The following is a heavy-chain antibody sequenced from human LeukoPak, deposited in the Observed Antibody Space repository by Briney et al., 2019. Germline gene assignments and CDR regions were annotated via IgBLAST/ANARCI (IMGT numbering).Heavy chain of an antibody. CDR2: INPSGGST. J-gene: IGHJ6*02. CDR1: GYTFTSYY. CDR3: ARDVSGYDQGYYYGMDV. D-gene: IGHD5-12*01. Sequence: ASVKVSCKASGYTFTSYYMHWVRQAPGQGLEWMGIINPSGGSTSYAQKFQGRVTTTRDTSTSTVYMELSSLRSEDTAVYYCARDVSGYDQGYYYGMDVWGRGTTVTVSS. V-gene: IGHV1-46*01.